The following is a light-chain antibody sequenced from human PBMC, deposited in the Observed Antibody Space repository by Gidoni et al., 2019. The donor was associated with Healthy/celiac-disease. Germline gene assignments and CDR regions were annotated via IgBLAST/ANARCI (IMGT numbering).Light chain of an antibody. V-gene: IGKV2-28*01. J-gene: IGKJ1*01. CDR2: LGS. CDR1: QSLLHNNGYNY. Sequence: DIVMTQSPLSLPVTPGGPASISCRSSQSLLHNNGYNYLDWYLQKPGQSPQLLIYLGSNRASGVPDRFSGSGSGTDFTLKISRVEAEDVGVYYCMQALQTPPWTFGQGTKVEIK. CDR3: MQALQTPPWT.